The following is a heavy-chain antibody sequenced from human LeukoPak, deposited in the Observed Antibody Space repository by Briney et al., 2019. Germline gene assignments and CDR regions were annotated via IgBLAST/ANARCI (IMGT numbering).Heavy chain of an antibody. D-gene: IGHD6-13*01. CDR2: ISGRGDST. CDR1: GFTFSSYA. CDR3: ARESGIAAALDL. Sequence: PGGSLRLSCAASGFTFSSYAMSWVRQAPGKGLEWVSTISGRGDSTYYADSVKGRFTISRDNSKNTLYLQMNSLRAEDTAVYYCARESGIAAALDLWGQGTLVTVSS. V-gene: IGHV3-23*01. J-gene: IGHJ5*02.